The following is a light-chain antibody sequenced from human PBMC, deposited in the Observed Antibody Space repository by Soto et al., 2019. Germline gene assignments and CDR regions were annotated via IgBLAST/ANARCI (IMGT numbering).Light chain of an antibody. V-gene: IGLV2-11*01. Sequence: QSALTQARSVSGSPGQSVTISCTGTSSDVGYYNYVSWYQQHPGKVPKLMIYDVSKRPSGVPDRFSGSKSGNTASLTISGLQAEDEADYYCFSYAGSYEVFGGGTKLTVL. J-gene: IGLJ2*01. CDR1: SSDVGYYNY. CDR2: DVS. CDR3: FSYAGSYEV.